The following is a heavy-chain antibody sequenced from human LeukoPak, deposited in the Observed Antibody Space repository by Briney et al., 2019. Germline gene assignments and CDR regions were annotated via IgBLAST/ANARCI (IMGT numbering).Heavy chain of an antibody. CDR2: IIPIFGTA. D-gene: IGHD5-12*01. CDR1: GGTFSSFV. Sequence: SVKVSCKVSGGTFSSFVINWVRQAPGQGLEWIGGIIPIFGTANCAQKFQGRVTITTDESTSTAYMGLSSLRSEDTVVYYCARSGGGGYSDPFDIWGQGTMVTVSS. J-gene: IGHJ3*02. CDR3: ARSGGGGYSDPFDI. V-gene: IGHV1-69*05.